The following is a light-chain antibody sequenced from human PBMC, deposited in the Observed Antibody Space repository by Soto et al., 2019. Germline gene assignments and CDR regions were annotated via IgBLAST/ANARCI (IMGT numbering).Light chain of an antibody. J-gene: IGLJ2*01. CDR2: EVT. V-gene: IGLV2-23*02. CDR1: SSDVGTYDL. Sequence: QSALTQPASVSGSPGQSITISCTGTSSDVGTYDLVSWYQQHPGKVPKLLIYEVTKRPSGVSNRFSGSKSGNTASLTISGLQPEDESDYYCCSYAGGSTDVLFGGGTKVTVL. CDR3: CSYAGGSTDVL.